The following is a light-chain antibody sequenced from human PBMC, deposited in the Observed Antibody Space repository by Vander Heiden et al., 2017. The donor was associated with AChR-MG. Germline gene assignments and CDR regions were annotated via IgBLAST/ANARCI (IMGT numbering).Light chain of an antibody. CDR1: SSNIGADYD. V-gene: IGLV1-40*01. CDR2: GNS. CDR3: QSYDSSRSVV. Sequence: QSVLTQPPSVSGAPGQRVTISCTGSSSNIGADYDVHWYQQVPGTAPKLLIYGNSNRPSGAPDRFSGSKSGTSASLAITGLQAEDEADYYCQSYDSSRSVVFGGGTKLTVL. J-gene: IGLJ2*01.